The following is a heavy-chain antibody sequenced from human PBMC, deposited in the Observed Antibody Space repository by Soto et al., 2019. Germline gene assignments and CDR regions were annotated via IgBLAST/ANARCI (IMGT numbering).Heavy chain of an antibody. V-gene: IGHV3-30*18. D-gene: IGHD3-3*01. CDR1: GFTFSRYG. J-gene: IGHJ5*01. CDR2: ISYDESNR. Sequence: GVSLRLSCAASGFTFSRYGMHWVRQAPGKGLEWVALISYDESNRFYADSVKGRFTISRDNSKNTLYLQMSSLRAEDTAVYYCAKDDRELYYYFWRGSDRFDSCGQGTLVTVSS. CDR3: AKDDRELYYYFWRGSDRFDS.